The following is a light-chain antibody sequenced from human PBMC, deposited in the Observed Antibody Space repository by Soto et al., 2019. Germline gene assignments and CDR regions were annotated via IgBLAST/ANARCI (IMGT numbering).Light chain of an antibody. CDR2: DAS. J-gene: IGKJ1*01. CDR3: QQYGTSLRT. V-gene: IGKV3D-20*01. CDR1: QSVSSNS. Sequence: PGASATLSCGASQSVSSNSLAWYQQKPGLAPRLLIYDASRRATGIPDRFSGSGSGTDFSLTISRLEPEDFAVYYCQQYGTSLRTFGQGTKVEFK.